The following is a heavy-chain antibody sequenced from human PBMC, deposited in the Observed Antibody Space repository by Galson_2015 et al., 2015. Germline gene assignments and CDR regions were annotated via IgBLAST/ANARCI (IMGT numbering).Heavy chain of an antibody. D-gene: IGHD1-1*01. CDR3: ARALERTLGAFDI. Sequence: SVKVSCKASGYTFTGYYIHWVRQAPGQGLEWMGWLNPNSGGTNYAQKFQGWVTMTRDTSISTAYMELTRLKSDDTAVYYCARALERTLGAFDIWGQGTMVTVSS. J-gene: IGHJ3*02. V-gene: IGHV1-2*04. CDR1: GYTFTGYY. CDR2: LNPNSGGT.